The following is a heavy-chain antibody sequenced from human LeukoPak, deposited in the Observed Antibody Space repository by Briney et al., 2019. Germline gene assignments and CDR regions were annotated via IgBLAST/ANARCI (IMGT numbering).Heavy chain of an antibody. D-gene: IGHD3-22*01. V-gene: IGHV3-53*01. CDR2: IYSGGST. Sequence: PGGSLRLSCAASGFTVSSNYMSWVRQAPGKGLEWVSVIYSGGSTYYADSVKGRFTISRDNSKNTLYLQMNSLRAEDTAVYYCARDTGQDSSGYYGVYWGQGTLVTVSS. J-gene: IGHJ4*02. CDR1: GFTVSSNY. CDR3: ARDTGQDSSGYYGVY.